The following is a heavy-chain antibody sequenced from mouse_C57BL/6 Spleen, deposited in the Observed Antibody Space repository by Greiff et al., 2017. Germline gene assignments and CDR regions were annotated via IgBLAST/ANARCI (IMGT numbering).Heavy chain of an antibody. J-gene: IGHJ2*01. Sequence: EVTLVESGGGSVQPGGSLSLSCAASGFTFPYHYLSWVRQPPGKALEWLCFIRNKANGYTTEYSGSVKGRFTISRDNSQSILYLQMNALRAEDSATYYGARYKDGNYDYWGQGTTLTVSS. CDR2: IRNKANGYTT. CDR1: GFTFPYHY. V-gene: IGHV7-3*01. CDR3: ARYKDGNYDY. D-gene: IGHD2-1*01.